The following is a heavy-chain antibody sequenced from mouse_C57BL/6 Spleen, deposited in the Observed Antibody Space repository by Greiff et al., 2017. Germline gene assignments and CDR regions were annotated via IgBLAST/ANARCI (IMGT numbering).Heavy chain of an antibody. Sequence: VQLQQSGAELARPGASVKLFCKASGYTFTSYGISWVKQRTGQGLEWVGEIYPRSGNTYYNEKFKGKATLTADKSSSTAYMELRSLTSEDSAVYFCARGDDYDKAMDYWGQGTSVTVSS. CDR1: GYTFTSYG. V-gene: IGHV1-81*01. J-gene: IGHJ4*01. CDR2: IYPRSGNT. D-gene: IGHD2-4*01. CDR3: ARGDDYDKAMDY.